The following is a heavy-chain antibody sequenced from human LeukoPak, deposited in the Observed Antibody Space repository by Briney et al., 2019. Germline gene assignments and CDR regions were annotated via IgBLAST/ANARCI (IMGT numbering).Heavy chain of an antibody. J-gene: IGHJ4*02. CDR2: INTNTGNP. CDR3: ARDKIHFWSGYRGIRTPDH. Sequence: ASVKVSCKASGYTFTSYAMNWVRQAPGQGLEWMGWINTNTGNPTYAQGFTGRFVFSLDTSVSTAYLQISSLKAEDTAVYYCARDKIHFWSGYRGIRTPDHWGQGTLVTVSS. V-gene: IGHV7-4-1*02. CDR1: GYTFTSYA. D-gene: IGHD3-3*02.